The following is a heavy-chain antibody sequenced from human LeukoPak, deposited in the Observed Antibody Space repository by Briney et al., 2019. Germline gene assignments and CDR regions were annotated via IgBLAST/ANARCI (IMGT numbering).Heavy chain of an antibody. CDR3: ASALRIYYYFDY. V-gene: IGHV3-73*01. J-gene: IGHJ4*02. CDR1: GFTFSDSA. CDR2: IGRKSYNYAT. D-gene: IGHD1-26*01. Sequence: GGSLRLSCAASGFTFSDSAIHWVRQASGKGLEWVGRIGRKSYNYATAYAASVRGRFTLSRDDSRNTAYLQMNGLKTEDTAVYYCASALRIYYYFDYWGQGTLVTVSS.